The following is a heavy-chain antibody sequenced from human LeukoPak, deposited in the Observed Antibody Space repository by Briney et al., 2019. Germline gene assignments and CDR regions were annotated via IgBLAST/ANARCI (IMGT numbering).Heavy chain of an antibody. D-gene: IGHD2-15*01. J-gene: IGHJ4*02. CDR1: GFTFSDYY. V-gene: IGHV3-11*01. CDR2: ISGGSSTI. CDR3: ARRGSGRHFDF. Sequence: GGSLRLSCAASGFTFSDYYMSWIRQAPGKGLEWVSYISGGSSTIYYADSPKGRFTVSRDNAKNSLYLLMNSLRAEDTAVYYCARRGSGRHFDFWGQGTLVTVSS.